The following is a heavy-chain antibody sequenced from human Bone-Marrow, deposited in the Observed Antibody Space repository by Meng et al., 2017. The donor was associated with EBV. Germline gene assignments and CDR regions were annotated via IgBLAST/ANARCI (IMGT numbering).Heavy chain of an antibody. CDR2: INPGNGNT. J-gene: IGHJ4*02. CDR3: ATEPGYSSG. CDR1: GYTFTNYA. D-gene: IGHD6-19*01. Sequence: QVKLWRYGAELRKPVASVKVSCKASGYTFTNYAMHWVRQAPGQRLEWMGWINPGNGNTKYSQKFQGRASITRDISASIVYMELTSLRSEDTAVYYCATEPGYSSGWGQGTLVTVSS. V-gene: IGHV1-3*01.